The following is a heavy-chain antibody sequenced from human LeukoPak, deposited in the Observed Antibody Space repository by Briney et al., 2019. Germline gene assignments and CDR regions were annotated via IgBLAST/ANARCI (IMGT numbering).Heavy chain of an antibody. Sequence: PSETLSLTCAVYGGSFSGYYWSWIRQPPGKGLEWVSHITNNADATYYADSVKGRFTVSRDNSNNILYLQLDSLRAEDAAVYYCAKDFWSGNYQSGGLDVWAQGSTVTVSS. V-gene: IGHV3-23*01. CDR1: GGSFSGYY. D-gene: IGHD3-3*01. J-gene: IGHJ6*02. CDR2: ITNNADAT. CDR3: AKDFWSGNYQSGGLDV.